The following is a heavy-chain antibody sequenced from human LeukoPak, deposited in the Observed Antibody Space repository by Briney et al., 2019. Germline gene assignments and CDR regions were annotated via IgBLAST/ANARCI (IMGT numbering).Heavy chain of an antibody. CDR3: AGASELFSSDTIFGVVIIPSYYYYYGMDV. V-gene: IGHV1-69*13. CDR2: VIPLFGIA. D-gene: IGHD3-3*01. J-gene: IGHJ6*02. CDR1: GSTFSSYA. Sequence: SVKVSCTTFGSTFSSYAISWVRQAPGQGLEWMGGVIPLFGIAKYAQKFPGRVTTTADESTRTAFMVMSSLRAEDTDVYYCAGASELFSSDTIFGVVIIPSYYYYYGMDVWGQGTTVTVSS.